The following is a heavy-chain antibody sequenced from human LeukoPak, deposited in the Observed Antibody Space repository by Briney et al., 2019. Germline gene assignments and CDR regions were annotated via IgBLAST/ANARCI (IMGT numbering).Heavy chain of an antibody. Sequence: SETLSLTCTVSGNSIGSGDNYWSWIRQPAGKGLEWIGYIYYSGSTYYNPSLKSRVTISVHTSKNQFSLKLSSVTAADTAVYYCARLSGYGWESFYDYWGQGTLVTVSS. D-gene: IGHD5-12*01. CDR1: GNSIGSGDNY. J-gene: IGHJ4*02. CDR2: IYYSGST. V-gene: IGHV4-61*10. CDR3: ARLSGYGWESFYDY.